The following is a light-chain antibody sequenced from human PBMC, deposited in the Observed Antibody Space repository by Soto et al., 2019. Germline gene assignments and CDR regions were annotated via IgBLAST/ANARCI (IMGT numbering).Light chain of an antibody. Sequence: QSVLTQSASVSGSPGQSIAISCTGTSSDVGGYDYVSWYQQQPDKAPKLMIYEVTKRPSGVSNRFSGSKSGNTASLTISGLQAEDEADYYCSSHTSGSTRVFGTGTKVTVL. CDR1: SSDVGGYDY. J-gene: IGLJ1*01. CDR2: EVT. V-gene: IGLV2-14*01. CDR3: SSHTSGSTRV.